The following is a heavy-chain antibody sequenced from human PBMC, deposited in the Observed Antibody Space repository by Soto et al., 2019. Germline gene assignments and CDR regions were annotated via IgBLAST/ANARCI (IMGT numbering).Heavy chain of an antibody. CDR2: TYYRSKWYN. Sequence: SQTLSLTCAISGDSASSNSAAWNWIRQSPTRGLEWLGRTYYRSKWYNDYAVSVKSRITINPDTSKNQFSLQLNSVTPEDTAVYYCARVWGTKYYYDSSGYKGAFDIWGQGTMVTVSS. CDR1: GDSASSNSAA. J-gene: IGHJ3*02. V-gene: IGHV6-1*01. CDR3: ARVWGTKYYYDSSGYKGAFDI. D-gene: IGHD3-22*01.